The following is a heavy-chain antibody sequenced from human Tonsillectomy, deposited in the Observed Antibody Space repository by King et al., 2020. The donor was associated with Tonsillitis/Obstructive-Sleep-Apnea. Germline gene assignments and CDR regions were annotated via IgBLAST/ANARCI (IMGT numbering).Heavy chain of an antibody. CDR2: ISGSGGGI. CDR3: AKALRHGGWYEGGLDE. CDR1: GFTFSSYA. V-gene: IGHV3-23*04. J-gene: IGHJ3*01. Sequence: VQLVESGGGLVQPGGSLRVSCAASGFTFSSYAMSWVRQAPGKGLEWVSVISGSGGGIYYADTLQGRFIISRDNSKNTLYLKMNNLRAEDTAVYYCAKALRHGGWYEGGLDEWGQGTMVTVSS. D-gene: IGHD6-19*01.